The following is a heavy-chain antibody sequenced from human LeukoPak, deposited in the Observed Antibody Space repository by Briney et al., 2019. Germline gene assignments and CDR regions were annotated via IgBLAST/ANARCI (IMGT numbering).Heavy chain of an antibody. CDR1: GFTFSNYN. J-gene: IGHJ5*02. CDR3: ARLASSQFDP. CDR2: ISSSSSTI. Sequence: GGSLRLSCAASGFTFSNYNMNWVRQAPGKGLEWVSSISSSSSTIYYADSVKGRFTISRDNAKNSLYLQMNSLRAEDTAVYYCARLASSQFDPWGQGTLVTVSS. V-gene: IGHV3-48*01.